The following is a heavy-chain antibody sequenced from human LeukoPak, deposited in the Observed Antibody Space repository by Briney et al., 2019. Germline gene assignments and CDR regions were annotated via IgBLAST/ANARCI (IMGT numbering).Heavy chain of an antibody. CDR2: INPYSGDT. D-gene: IGHD2-2*03. CDR3: ARDQTILGYGNWFGP. J-gene: IGHJ5*02. V-gene: IGHV1-2*02. Sequence: ASVKVSCKASGYTFSDYYIHWVRQAPGQGLEWMGWINPYSGDTNFAQKFQGRVTMTRDTSINTAYMELSRLRPDDTAMFYCARDQTILGYGNWFGPWGQGTLVTVSS. CDR1: GYTFSDYY.